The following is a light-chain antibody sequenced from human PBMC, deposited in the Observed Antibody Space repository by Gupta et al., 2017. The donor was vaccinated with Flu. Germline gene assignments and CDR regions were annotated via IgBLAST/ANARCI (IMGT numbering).Light chain of an antibody. CDR3: QHYDTSPWA. CDR1: QSVSNNY. CDR2: GAS. Sequence: EIVLTQSPGTLSLSPGERATLSCRASQSVSNNYLAWYQQKPGQAPRLLMYGASSRATAIPDRFSGSGSGTDFTLTISRLEPEDFAVYYCQHYDTSPWAFGQGTKVEIE. V-gene: IGKV3-20*01. J-gene: IGKJ1*01.